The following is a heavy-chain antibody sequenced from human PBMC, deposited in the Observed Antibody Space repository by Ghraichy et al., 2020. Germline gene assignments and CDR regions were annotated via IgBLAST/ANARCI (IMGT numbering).Heavy chain of an antibody. Sequence: GGSLRLSCVASGFTFSTYSMHWVRQAPGKGLEWVAVISHDGISKYYADSVKGRFTISRDNSKNTLFLQMNSLRGEDTALYYCARDIKSSSWSYYFYAMDVWGQGTTVAVSS. D-gene: IGHD6-13*01. J-gene: IGHJ6*02. V-gene: IGHV3-30-3*01. CDR2: ISHDGISK. CDR1: GFTFSTYS. CDR3: ARDIKSSSWSYYFYAMDV.